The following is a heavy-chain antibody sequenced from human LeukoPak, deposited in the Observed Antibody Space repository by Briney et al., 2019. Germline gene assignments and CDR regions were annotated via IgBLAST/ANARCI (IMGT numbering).Heavy chain of an antibody. CDR3: ARGYRLVRGVIYDY. CDR2: ISSGSTI. V-gene: IGHV3-48*04. CDR1: GFTFSSYG. D-gene: IGHD3-10*01. Sequence: GGSLRLSCAASGFTFSSYGMSWVRQAPGKGLEWVSYISSGSTIYSADSVKGRFTMSRDNAKNSLYLQMNSLRAEDTAVYYCARGYRLVRGVIYDYWGQGTLVTVSS. J-gene: IGHJ4*02.